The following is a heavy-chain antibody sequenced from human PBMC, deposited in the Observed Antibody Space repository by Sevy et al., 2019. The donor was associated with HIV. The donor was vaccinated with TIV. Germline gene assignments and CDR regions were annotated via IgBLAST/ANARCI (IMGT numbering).Heavy chain of an antibody. CDR2: IYYSGST. D-gene: IGHD3-3*01. Sequence: SETLSLTCTVSGGSISSSSYYWGWIRQPPGKGLEWIGSIYYSGSTYYNPSLKGRVTISVDTAKNQFSLKLSSVTAADTAVYYCARRITIFGVGLYYYYYGMDVWGQGTTVTVSS. V-gene: IGHV4-39*01. CDR3: ARRITIFGVGLYYYYYGMDV. CDR1: GGSISSSSYY. J-gene: IGHJ6*02.